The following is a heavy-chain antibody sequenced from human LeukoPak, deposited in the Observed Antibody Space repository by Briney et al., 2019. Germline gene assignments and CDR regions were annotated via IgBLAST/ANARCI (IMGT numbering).Heavy chain of an antibody. V-gene: IGHV4-39*01. D-gene: IGHD5-24*01. CDR3: ARHFVRPLEMATISAAFDT. Sequence: SETLSLTCTVSGGPISSSSYYWGWIRQPPGKGLEWIGSIYYSGSTYYNPSLKSRVTISVDTSKNQFSLKLSSVTAADTAVYYCARHFVRPLEMATISAAFDTWGQGTMVTVSS. J-gene: IGHJ3*02. CDR1: GGPISSSSYY. CDR2: IYYSGST.